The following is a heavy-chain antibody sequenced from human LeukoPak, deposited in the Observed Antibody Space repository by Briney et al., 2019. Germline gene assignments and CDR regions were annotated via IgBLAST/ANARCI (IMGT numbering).Heavy chain of an antibody. CDR3: AREGSIYYYDSSGYLGY. V-gene: IGHV4-61*02. D-gene: IGHD3-22*01. CDR1: GDSTSSGAYY. CDR2: IYSGGST. Sequence: SQTLSLTCTVSGDSTSSGAYYWSWIRQPAGKGLEWIGRIYSGGSTNYNPSLRSRVTISVDTSKNQFSLKLSSVTAADTAVYYCAREGSIYYYDSSGYLGYWGQGTLVTVSS. J-gene: IGHJ4*02.